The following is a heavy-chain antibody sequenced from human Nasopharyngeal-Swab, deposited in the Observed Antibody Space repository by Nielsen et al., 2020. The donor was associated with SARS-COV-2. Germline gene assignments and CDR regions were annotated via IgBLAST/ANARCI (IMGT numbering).Heavy chain of an antibody. CDR3: AREVVGGLVDS. CDR1: GGSISSGSIRSYY. D-gene: IGHD1-26*01. J-gene: IGHJ4*02. CDR2: FSYTGIT. Sequence: SETLSLTCTVSGGSISSGSIRSYYWSWIRQPPGKGLEWIGYFSYTGITNYNPSLKSRVIISVDMSKNQFSLKLSSVAAADTAVYYCAREVVGGLVDSWGQGTLVTVSS. V-gene: IGHV4-61*01.